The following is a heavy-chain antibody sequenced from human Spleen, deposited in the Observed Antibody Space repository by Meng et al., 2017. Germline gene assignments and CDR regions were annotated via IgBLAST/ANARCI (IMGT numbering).Heavy chain of an antibody. CDR3: ARGSGTYIASVVFYFDY. CDR2: IYPGDSDS. J-gene: IGHJ4*02. Sequence: GGSLRLSCKGSGYRFSNYWIGWVRQMPGKGLEWMGIIYPGDSDSRYSPSFQGQVTISADKSTSTAYLQWSSLKASDTAMYYCARGSGTYIASVVFYFDYWGQGTLVTVSS. CDR1: GYRFSNYW. D-gene: IGHD3-10*01. V-gene: IGHV5-51*01.